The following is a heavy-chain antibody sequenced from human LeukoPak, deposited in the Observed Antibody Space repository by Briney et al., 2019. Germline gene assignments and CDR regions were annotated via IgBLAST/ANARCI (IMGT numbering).Heavy chain of an antibody. D-gene: IGHD2-2*01. CDR2: IYTSGST. V-gene: IGHV4-61*02. CDR3: ARDPSGVVVPAATRARYYYYMDV. CDR1: GGSISSGSYY. J-gene: IGHJ6*03. Sequence: PSETLSLTCAVSGGSISSGSYYWSWIRQPPGKGLQWIGRIYTSGSTNYNPSLKCRVTISVDTSKKHFSLKVSSVTAADTAVYYCARDPSGVVVPAATRARYYYYMDVWGKGTTVTASS.